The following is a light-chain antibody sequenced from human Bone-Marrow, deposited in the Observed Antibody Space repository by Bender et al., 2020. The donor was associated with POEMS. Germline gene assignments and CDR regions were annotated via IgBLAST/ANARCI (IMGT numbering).Light chain of an antibody. V-gene: IGLV2-23*02. CDR2: DVS. J-gene: IGLJ1*01. CDR1: SSDVGGYNY. Sequence: QSALTQPASVSGSPGQSITISCTGTSSDVGGYNYVSWYQHHPGKAPKLMIYDVSKRPSGVSNRFSGSKSGNTASLTISGLQAEDEADYYCCSYAGSRPLVFGTGTKVTVL. CDR3: CSYAGSRPLV.